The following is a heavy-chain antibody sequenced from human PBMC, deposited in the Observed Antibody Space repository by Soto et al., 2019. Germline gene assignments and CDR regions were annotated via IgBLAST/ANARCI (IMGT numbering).Heavy chain of an antibody. D-gene: IGHD2-8*01. CDR1: GGSISSGPYS. CDR2: IFYSGST. J-gene: IGHJ5*02. Sequence: SETLSLTCTVSGGSISSGPYSWGWIRQPPGKGLEWIGTIFYSGSTYYNPSLKSRVTISVDRSKNQFSLKLSSVTAADTAVYYCARWWMYAPRFDPWGQGNLVTVSS. CDR3: ARWWMYAPRFDP. V-gene: IGHV4-39*07.